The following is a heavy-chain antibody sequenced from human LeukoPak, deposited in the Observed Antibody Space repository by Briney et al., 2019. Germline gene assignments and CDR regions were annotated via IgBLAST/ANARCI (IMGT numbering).Heavy chain of an antibody. CDR3: GREPRIAVAGVGWFDP. CDR2: IYTSGST. J-gene: IGHJ5*02. CDR1: GGSISSYY. Sequence: SETLSLTCTVSGGSISSYYWSWIRQPAGKGLEWIGRIYTSGSTNYNPPLKSRVTMSVDTSKNQFSLKLSSVTAADTAVYYCGREPRIAVAGVGWFDPWGQGTLVTVSS. D-gene: IGHD6-19*01. V-gene: IGHV4-4*07.